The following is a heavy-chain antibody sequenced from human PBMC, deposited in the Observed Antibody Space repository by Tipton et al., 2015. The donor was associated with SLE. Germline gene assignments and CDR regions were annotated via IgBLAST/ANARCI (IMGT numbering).Heavy chain of an antibody. CDR3: ASELGQWAFDI. J-gene: IGHJ3*02. CDR1: GFTFSSYW. D-gene: IGHD6-19*01. Sequence: SLRLSCAASGFTFSSYWMHWVRQAPGKGLVWVSRINSDGSSTSCADSVKGRFTISRDNSKNTLYLQMNSLRVEDTAVYFCASELGQWAFDIWGQGTMVTVSS. CDR2: INSDGSST. V-gene: IGHV3-74*01.